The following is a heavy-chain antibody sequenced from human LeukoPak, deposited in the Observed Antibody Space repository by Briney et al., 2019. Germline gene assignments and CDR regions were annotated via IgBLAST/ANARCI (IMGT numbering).Heavy chain of an antibody. CDR2: INSDGSST. D-gene: IGHD6-13*01. CDR3: ARGGGYSSSWYQA. V-gene: IGHV3-74*01. CDR1: GFTFSSYW. J-gene: IGHJ4*02. Sequence: GGSLRLSCAASGFTFSSYWMHWVRQAPGKGLVWVSRINSDGSSTCYADSVEGRFTISRDNAKNTLYLRMNSLRAEDTAVDYCARGGGYSSSWYQAWGQRTLLSVSS.